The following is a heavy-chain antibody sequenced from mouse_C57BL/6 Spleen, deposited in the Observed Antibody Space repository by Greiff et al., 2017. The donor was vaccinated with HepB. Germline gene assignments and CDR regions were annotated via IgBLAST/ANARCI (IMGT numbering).Heavy chain of an antibody. J-gene: IGHJ4*01. V-gene: IGHV5-4*03. Sequence: DVMLVESGGGLVKPGGSLKLSCAASGFTFSSYAMSWVRQTPEKRLEWVATISAGGSYTYYPDNVKGRFTLTRDTAKNNLYRHMSHLKSEDTAMYYCARGGNYDAMDDWGQGTSVTVSS. CDR3: ARGGNYDAMDD. CDR1: GFTFSSYA. CDR2: ISAGGSYT. D-gene: IGHD2-1*01.